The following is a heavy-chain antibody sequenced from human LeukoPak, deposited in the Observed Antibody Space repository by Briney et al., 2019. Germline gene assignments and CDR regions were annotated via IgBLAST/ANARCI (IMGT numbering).Heavy chain of an antibody. Sequence: PSETLSLTCAVYSGSFNGYYWSWIRQPPGKGLEWIGEINHSGSTNYNPSLKSRVTMSVDTSKNQFSLKLGSATAADPAVYYCARMTSGAFDMWGQGTMVTVSS. CDR1: SGSFNGYY. J-gene: IGHJ3*02. V-gene: IGHV4-34*01. CDR2: INHSGST. CDR3: ARMTSGAFDM.